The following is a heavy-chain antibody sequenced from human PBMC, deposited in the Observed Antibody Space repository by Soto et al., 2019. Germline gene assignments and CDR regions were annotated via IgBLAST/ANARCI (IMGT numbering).Heavy chain of an antibody. J-gene: IGHJ6*02. CDR3: ARVSRLNTGYYSVYFMDV. Sequence: PSETLSLTCNVSGGSISSGDYYWTWIRQSPGKGLEWIGYIYYTVSTFYSPSLKSRVTISLDTSENHFSLDMNSVTAADTAVYFRARVSRLNTGYYSVYFMDVWAQGTTVIVSS. V-gene: IGHV4-30-4*01. CDR2: IYYTVST. D-gene: IGHD5-18*01. CDR1: GGSISSGDYY.